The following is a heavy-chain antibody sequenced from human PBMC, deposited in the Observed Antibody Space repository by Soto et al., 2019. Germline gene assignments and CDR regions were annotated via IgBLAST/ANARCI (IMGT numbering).Heavy chain of an antibody. Sequence: QVRLQQWGAGLLKPSETLSLTCAVYGGSFSGYYWNWIRQPPGKGLEWIGEIDHSGSTKYNPSLKRRVTISVDTSKNQFSLKVSSVTAADTAVYYCARDLGLRSAGDLYYYYMDVWGKGTTVTVSS. CDR3: ARDLGLRSAGDLYYYYMDV. CDR2: IDHSGST. J-gene: IGHJ6*03. V-gene: IGHV4-34*01. CDR1: GGSFSGYY. D-gene: IGHD5-12*01.